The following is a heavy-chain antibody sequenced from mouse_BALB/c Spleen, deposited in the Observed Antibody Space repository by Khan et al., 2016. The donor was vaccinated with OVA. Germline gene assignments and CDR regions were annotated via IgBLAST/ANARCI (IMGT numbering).Heavy chain of an antibody. CDR3: ARDGTSPWFAY. D-gene: IGHD1-3*01. V-gene: IGHV14-1*02. Sequence: VQLKESGAELVRPGALVKLSCKASGFNINDYYMHWVKQRPDQGLVWIGRIDPENGDTIYDPKFQGKASITSDTSSNTAYLQLSSLTSEDTAVYYCARDGTSPWFAYWGQGTLVTVSA. CDR2: IDPENGDT. CDR1: GFNINDYY. J-gene: IGHJ3*01.